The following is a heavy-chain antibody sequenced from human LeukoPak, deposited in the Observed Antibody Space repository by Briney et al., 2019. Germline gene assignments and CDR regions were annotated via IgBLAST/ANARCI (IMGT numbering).Heavy chain of an antibody. J-gene: IGHJ4*02. CDR3: ARDPPSRGTRYFDY. Sequence: GGSLRLSCAASGFTFSHYVMHWVRQAPGKGLEYVSAISSNGGSTYYANSVKGRFTISRDNSKNTLYLQMDSLRAEDTAVYYCARDPPSRGTRYFDYWGQGTLVTVSS. V-gene: IGHV3-64*01. CDR1: GFTFSHYV. CDR2: ISSNGGST. D-gene: IGHD3-16*01.